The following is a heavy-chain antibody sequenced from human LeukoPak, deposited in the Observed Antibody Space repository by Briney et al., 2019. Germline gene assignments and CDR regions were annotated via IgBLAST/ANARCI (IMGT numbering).Heavy chain of an antibody. Sequence: ASVKVSCKASGYTFTSYYIHWVRQAPGQGLEWMGIINPSGGSTSYAQKFQGRVTMTRDTSTSTVYMELSSLRSEDTAVYYCARDSGWWMFDYWGQGTLVSVSS. CDR3: ARDSGWWMFDY. CDR2: INPSGGST. CDR1: GYTFTSYY. J-gene: IGHJ4*02. D-gene: IGHD6-19*01. V-gene: IGHV1-46*01.